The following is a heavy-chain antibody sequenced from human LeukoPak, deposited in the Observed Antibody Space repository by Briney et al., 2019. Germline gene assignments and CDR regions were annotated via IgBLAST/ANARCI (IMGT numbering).Heavy chain of an antibody. J-gene: IGHJ4*02. CDR3: ARDRGGTYSSFDY. Sequence: GGSLRLSCAASGFTLSSYSMSWVRQAPGKGLEWVSYITSTSSIIYYADSVKGRFTISRDNAKNSLYLQMNSLRAEDTAVYYCARDRGGTYSSFDYWGQGTLVTVSS. CDR2: ITSTSSII. V-gene: IGHV3-48*04. D-gene: IGHD3-10*01. CDR1: GFTLSSYS.